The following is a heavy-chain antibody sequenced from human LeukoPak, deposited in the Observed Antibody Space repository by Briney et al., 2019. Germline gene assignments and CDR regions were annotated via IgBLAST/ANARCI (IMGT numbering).Heavy chain of an antibody. CDR1: GFTLSSYA. Sequence: GGSLRLSCAASGFTLSSYAMSWVRQAPGKGLEWVSAISGSGGSTYYADSVKGRFTISRDNSKNTLYLQMNSLRAEDTAVYYCARDGYSRYAFDIWGQGTMVTVSS. D-gene: IGHD6-13*01. V-gene: IGHV3-23*01. CDR3: ARDGYSRYAFDI. CDR2: ISGSGGST. J-gene: IGHJ3*02.